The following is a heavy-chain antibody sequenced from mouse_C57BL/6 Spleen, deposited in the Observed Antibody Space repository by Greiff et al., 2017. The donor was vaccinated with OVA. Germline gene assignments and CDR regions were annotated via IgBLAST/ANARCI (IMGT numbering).Heavy chain of an antibody. D-gene: IGHD2-4*01. V-gene: IGHV5-6*02. CDR2: ISSGGSYT. J-gene: IGHJ2*01. Sequence: DVKLVESGGDLVKPGGSLKLSCATSGFTFSSYGMSWVRQTPDKRLEWVATISSGGSYTYYPDSVKGRFTISRDNAKNTLYLQMSSLKSEDTAMYYCASRYDYEGYFDYWGQGTTLTVSS. CDR3: ASRYDYEGYFDY. CDR1: GFTFSSYG.